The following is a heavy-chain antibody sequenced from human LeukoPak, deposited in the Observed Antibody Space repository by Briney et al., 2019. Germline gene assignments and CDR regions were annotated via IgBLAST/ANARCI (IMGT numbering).Heavy chain of an antibody. J-gene: IGHJ4*02. CDR1: GFTFSSYS. D-gene: IGHD6-19*01. CDR2: ISSSSSYL. V-gene: IGHV3-21*01. Sequence: GGSLRLSCAASGFTFSSYSMNWVRQAPGKGLEWVSSISSSSSYLYYADSVKGRFTISRDNAKNSLYLQMNSLRAEDTAVYYCARLSIAVAGLDYWGQGTLVTVSS. CDR3: ARLSIAVAGLDY.